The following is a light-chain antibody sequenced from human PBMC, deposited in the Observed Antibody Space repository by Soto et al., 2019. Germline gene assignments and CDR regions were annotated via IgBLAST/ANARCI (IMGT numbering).Light chain of an antibody. V-gene: IGLV2-14*01. J-gene: IGLJ1*01. Sequence: QSALTQPASVSGSPGQSITISCTGTSSDVGGYNYVSWYQKHPGKAPKLMIYEVSNRPSGVSNRFSGSKSGNTASLTISGLQAEDEADYYCSSYTSSSTLYVFGTGNKVTVL. CDR3: SSYTSSSTLYV. CDR2: EVS. CDR1: SSDVGGYNY.